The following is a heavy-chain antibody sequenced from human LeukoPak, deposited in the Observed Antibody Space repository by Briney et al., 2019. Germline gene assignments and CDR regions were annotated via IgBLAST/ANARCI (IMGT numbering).Heavy chain of an antibody. CDR2: IKDDGSEK. CDR3: ARDSSRPYYYYGMDV. J-gene: IGHJ6*02. Sequence: GGSLRLSCAASGFTFSDCWMSWVRQTPGKGLEWVANIKDDGSEKYYVDSVKGRFTISRDNAKNSLYLQMNSLRAEDTAVYYCARDSSRPYYYYGMDVWGQGTTVTVSS. CDR1: GFTFSDCW. V-gene: IGHV3-7*01. D-gene: IGHD6-6*01.